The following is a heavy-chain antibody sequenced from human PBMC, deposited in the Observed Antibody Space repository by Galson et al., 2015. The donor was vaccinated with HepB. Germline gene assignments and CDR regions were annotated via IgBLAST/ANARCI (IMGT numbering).Heavy chain of an antibody. J-gene: IGHJ5*02. V-gene: IGHV1-18*01. CDR1: GYTLTSYS. D-gene: IGHD3-16*01. CDR2: ISTYNGDT. CDR3: AREGAFGGWGNCFDP. Sequence: SVKVSCKASGYTLTSYSISWVRQAPGQGLEWMGWISTYNGDTKYAHKLQGRVTMTTDTSTNTAYMELESLRSDDTAVYFCAREGAFGGWGNCFDPWGQETLVTVSS.